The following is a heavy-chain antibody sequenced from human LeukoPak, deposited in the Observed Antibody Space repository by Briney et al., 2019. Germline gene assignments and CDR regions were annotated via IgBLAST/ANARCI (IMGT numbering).Heavy chain of an antibody. CDR2: ISWDGGST. CDR3: AKPGSGYYYDAFDI. D-gene: IGHD3-22*01. CDR1: GFTFDDYT. V-gene: IGHV3-43*01. Sequence: GGSLRLSRAASGFTFDDYTMHWVRQAPGKGLEWVSLISWDGGSTYYADSVKGRFTISRDNSKNSLYLQMNSLRTEDTALYYCAKPGSGYYYDAFDIWGQGTMVTVSS. J-gene: IGHJ3*02.